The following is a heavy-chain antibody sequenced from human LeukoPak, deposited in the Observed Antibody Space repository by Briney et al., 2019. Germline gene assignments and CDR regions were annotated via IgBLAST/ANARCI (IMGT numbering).Heavy chain of an antibody. CDR3: ARAARGDHAIDY. D-gene: IGHD2-21*02. Sequence: SETLSLTCTVPGGSVSSGSYYWSWIRQPPGKGLEWIGYIYYSGSTNYNPSLKSRVTISVDTSKNQFSLKLSSVTAADTAVYYCARAARGDHAIDYWGQGTLVTVSS. J-gene: IGHJ4*02. CDR2: IYYSGST. CDR1: GGSVSSGSYY. V-gene: IGHV4-61*01.